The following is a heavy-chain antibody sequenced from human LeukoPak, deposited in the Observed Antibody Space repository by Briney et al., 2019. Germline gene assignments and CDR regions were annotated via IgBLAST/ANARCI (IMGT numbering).Heavy chain of an antibody. CDR1: GFTFSSYA. CDR2: ISGSGGST. CDR3: AKSFRNVVVITTSLDY. Sequence: GGSLRLSCAASGFTFSSYAMSWVRQAPGKGLEWVSAISGSGGSTYYADSVKGRFTISRDNSKNTLYLQMNSLRAEDTAVYYCAKSFRNVVVITTSLDYWGQGTLVTVSS. V-gene: IGHV3-23*01. D-gene: IGHD3-22*01. J-gene: IGHJ4*02.